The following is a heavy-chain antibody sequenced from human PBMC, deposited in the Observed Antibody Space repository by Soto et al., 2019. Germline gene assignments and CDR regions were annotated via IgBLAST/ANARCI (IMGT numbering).Heavy chain of an antibody. D-gene: IGHD3-3*01. CDR3: ARDRAIFGFYGMDV. CDR1: GFTFSDYY. Sequence: GGSLRLSCAASGFTFSDYYMSWIRQAPGKGLEWVSYISSSSSYTNYADSVKGRFTISRDNAKNSLYPQMNSLRAEDTAVYYCARDRAIFGFYGMDVWGQGTTVTVSS. V-gene: IGHV3-11*06. J-gene: IGHJ6*02. CDR2: ISSSSSYT.